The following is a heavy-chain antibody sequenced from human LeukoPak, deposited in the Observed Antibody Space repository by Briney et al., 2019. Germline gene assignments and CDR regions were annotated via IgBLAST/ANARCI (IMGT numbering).Heavy chain of an antibody. J-gene: IGHJ4*02. Sequence: SETLSLTCTVSDYSITRGYYWGWIRQPPGKGLEWIGEINHSGSTNYNPSLKSRVTISVDTSKNQFSLKLSSVTAADTAVYYCARQARRGMIVVVTMFDYWGQGTLVTVSS. V-gene: IGHV4-38-2*02. CDR2: INHSGST. D-gene: IGHD3-22*01. CDR3: ARQARRGMIVVVTMFDY. CDR1: DYSITRGYY.